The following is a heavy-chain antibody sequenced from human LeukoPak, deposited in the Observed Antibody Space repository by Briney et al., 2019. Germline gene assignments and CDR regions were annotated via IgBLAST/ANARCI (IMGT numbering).Heavy chain of an antibody. V-gene: IGHV4-34*01. CDR1: GGSFSGYY. CDR3: ASGDRSSTYYDFWSGYSFDY. J-gene: IGHJ4*02. Sequence: PSETLSLTCAVYGGSFSGYYWSWIRQPPGKGLEWIGEINHSGSTNYNPSLKSRVNISVDTSKNQFSLKLSSVTAADTAVYYCASGDRSSTYYDFWSGYSFDYWGQGTLVTVSS. CDR2: INHSGST. D-gene: IGHD3-3*01.